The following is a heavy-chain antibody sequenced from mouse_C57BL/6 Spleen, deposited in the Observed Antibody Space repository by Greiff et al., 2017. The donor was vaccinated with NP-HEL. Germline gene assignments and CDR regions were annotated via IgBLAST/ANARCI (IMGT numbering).Heavy chain of an antibody. CDR3: ARMARTIN. CDR2: INSNGGST. Sequence: EVQLVESGGGLVQPGGSLKLSCAASGFTFSSYGMSWVRQTPDKRLELVATINSNGGSTYYPDSVKGRFTISRDNAKNTLYLQMSSLKSEDTAMYYCARMARTINWCQCTTLTVSS. CDR1: GFTFSSYG. V-gene: IGHV5-6-3*01. J-gene: IGHJ2*01.